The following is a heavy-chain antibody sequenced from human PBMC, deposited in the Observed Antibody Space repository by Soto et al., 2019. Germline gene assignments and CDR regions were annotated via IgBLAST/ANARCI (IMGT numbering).Heavy chain of an antibody. D-gene: IGHD4-17*01. CDR3: ARDKEQGPTDYFDY. V-gene: IGHV4-31*03. J-gene: IGHJ4*02. CDR1: GGSISSGGYY. Sequence: QVQLQESGPGLVKPSQTLSLTCTVSGGSISSGGYYWSWLRQHPGKGLEWIGYIYYSGSTYYNPSLKSRVTISVDTSKNQFSLKLSSVTAADTAVYYCARDKEQGPTDYFDYWGQGTLVTVSS. CDR2: IYYSGST.